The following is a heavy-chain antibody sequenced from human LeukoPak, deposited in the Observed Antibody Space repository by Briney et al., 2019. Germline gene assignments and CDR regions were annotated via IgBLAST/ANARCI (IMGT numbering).Heavy chain of an antibody. CDR3: ARGHIGVTMVRGVKPYNWFDP. V-gene: IGHV1-8*01. D-gene: IGHD3-10*01. CDR1: GYTFTSYD. J-gene: IGHJ5*02. CDR2: MKPNSGNT. Sequence: GASVKVSCKASGYTFTSYDINWVRQATGQGLEWMGWMKPNSGNTGYAQKFQGRVTMTRNTSISTAYMELSSLRSEDTAVYYCARGHIGVTMVRGVKPYNWFDPWGQGTLVTVSS.